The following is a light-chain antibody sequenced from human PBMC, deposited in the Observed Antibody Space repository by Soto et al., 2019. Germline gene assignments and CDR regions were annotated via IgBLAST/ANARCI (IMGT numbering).Light chain of an antibody. J-gene: IGLJ1*01. CDR3: TSYTTTSTYV. CDR1: SSDVGGFDY. V-gene: IGLV2-14*01. Sequence: QSALTQPASVSGSPGQTITISCTGTSSDVGGFDYVSWYQQHPGKAPKFMIYEVTNRPSGVSHRFSGSKSGNTASLTISGLQAEDEAYYYCTSYTTTSTYVFGTGTKLTVL. CDR2: EVT.